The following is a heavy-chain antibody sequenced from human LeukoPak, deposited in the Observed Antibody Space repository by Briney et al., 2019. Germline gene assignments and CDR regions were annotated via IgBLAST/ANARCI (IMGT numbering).Heavy chain of an antibody. J-gene: IGHJ5*02. CDR1: GFPFSSYD. CDR3: AKDGTPAAFNWFDP. D-gene: IGHD2-2*01. CDR2: IRYDGSNK. V-gene: IGHV3-30*02. Sequence: PGGSLRLSCAASGFPFSSYDMHWVRQAPGKGLEWVAFIRYDGSNKYYADSVKGRFTISRDNSKNTLYLQMNSLRAEDTAVYYCAKDGTPAAFNWFDPWGQGTLVTVSS.